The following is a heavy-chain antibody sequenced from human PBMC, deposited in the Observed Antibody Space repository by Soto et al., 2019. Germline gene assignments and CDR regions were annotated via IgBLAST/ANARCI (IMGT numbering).Heavy chain of an antibody. V-gene: IGHV3-74*01. CDR2: INSDGSST. Sequence: SLSCAASGFTFSSYWMHWVRQAPGKGLVWVSPINSDGSSTSYADSVKGRFTISRDNAKNTLYLQMNSLRAEDTAVYYCAITVYDFWSGTPDYGMDVCGQRTTVTVCS. D-gene: IGHD3-3*01. CDR1: GFTFSSYW. CDR3: AITVYDFWSGTPDYGMDV. J-gene: IGHJ6*02.